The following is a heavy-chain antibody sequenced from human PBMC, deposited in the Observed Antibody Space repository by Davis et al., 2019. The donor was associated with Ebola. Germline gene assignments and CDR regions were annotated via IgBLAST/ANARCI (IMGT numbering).Heavy chain of an antibody. CDR1: GFTFSSYW. D-gene: IGHD3-3*01. J-gene: IGHJ6*02. Sequence: ESLKISCAASGFTFSSYWMSWVRQPLGTGLEWIGEINHSGSTNYNPSLKSRVTISVDTSKNQFSLKLSSVTAADTAVYYCARSYDFWSGYPSRYYGMDVWGQGTTVTVSS. CDR2: INHSGST. V-gene: IGHV4-34*01. CDR3: ARSYDFWSGYPSRYYGMDV.